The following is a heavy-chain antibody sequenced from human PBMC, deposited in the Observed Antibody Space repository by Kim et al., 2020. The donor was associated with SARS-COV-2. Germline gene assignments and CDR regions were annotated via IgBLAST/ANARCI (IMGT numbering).Heavy chain of an antibody. CDR1: GFTVSSNY. Sequence: GGSLRLSCAASGFTVSSNYMSWVRQAPGKGLEWVSDIYSGGSTYYADSVKGRFTISRDNSKNTLYLQMNSLRAEDTAVYYCARWGYYDSSGYYSSYGMDVWGQGTTVTVSS. CDR2: IYSGGST. D-gene: IGHD3-22*01. CDR3: ARWGYYDSSGYYSSYGMDV. J-gene: IGHJ6*02. V-gene: IGHV3-53*01.